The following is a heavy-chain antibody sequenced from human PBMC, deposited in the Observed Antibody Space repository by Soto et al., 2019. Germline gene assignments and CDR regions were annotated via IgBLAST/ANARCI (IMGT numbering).Heavy chain of an antibody. CDR1: GFTFSSYA. J-gene: IGHJ4*02. CDR3: ARDHVIAAAGRTNFDY. CDR2: ISYDGSNK. D-gene: IGHD6-13*01. Sequence: GGSLRLSCAASGFTFSSYAMHWVRQAPGKGLEWVAVISYDGSNKYYADSVKGRFTISRDNSKNTLYLQMNSLRAEDTAVYYCARDHVIAAAGRTNFDYWGQGTLVTVSS. V-gene: IGHV3-30-3*01.